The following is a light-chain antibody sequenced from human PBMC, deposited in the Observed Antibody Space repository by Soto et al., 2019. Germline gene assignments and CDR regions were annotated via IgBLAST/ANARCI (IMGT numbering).Light chain of an antibody. CDR1: QRVSSK. V-gene: IGKV3-15*01. Sequence: EIVMTQSPATLSVSPGERATLSCRASQRVSSKLAWYQQKPGQAPRLLIYGASTRATGIPARVSGSGSGTEFTLTISSLQSEDVAVYYCQQYNNWPTWTFGQGNKVEIK. CDR3: QQYNNWPTWT. CDR2: GAS. J-gene: IGKJ1*01.